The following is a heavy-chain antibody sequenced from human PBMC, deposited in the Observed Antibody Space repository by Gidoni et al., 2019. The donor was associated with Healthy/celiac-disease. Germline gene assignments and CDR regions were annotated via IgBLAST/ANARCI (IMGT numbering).Heavy chain of an antibody. V-gene: IGHV3-30*18. CDR2: ISYDGSNK. D-gene: IGHD3-16*01. J-gene: IGHJ3*02. CDR3: AKGGDEVTFDI. Sequence: APGKGLEWVAVISYDGSNKYYADSVKGRFTISRDNSKNTLYLQMNSLRAEDTAVYYCAKGGDEVTFDIWGQGTMVTVSS.